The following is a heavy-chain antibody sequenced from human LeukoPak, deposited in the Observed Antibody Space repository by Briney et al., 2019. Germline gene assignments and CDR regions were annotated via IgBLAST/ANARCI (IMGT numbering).Heavy chain of an antibody. J-gene: IGHJ5*02. Sequence: GGSLRLSCAASGFTFSSFGMHWVRQAPGKGLEWVSFIRTDGSNKNYAESVKGRFTISRDNSKNTLDLQMDSLGAEDTAVYYCFASGYDYNLYNDPWGQGTLVTVSS. CDR1: GFTFSSFG. CDR2: IRTDGSNK. V-gene: IGHV3-30*02. CDR3: FASGYDYNLYNDP. D-gene: IGHD3-22*01.